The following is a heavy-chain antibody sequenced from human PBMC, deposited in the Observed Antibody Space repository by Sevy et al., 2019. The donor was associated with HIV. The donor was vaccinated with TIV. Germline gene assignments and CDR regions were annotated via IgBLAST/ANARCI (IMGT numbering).Heavy chain of an antibody. D-gene: IGHD6-19*01. Sequence: GGSLRLSCVASGFTFSNYNINWVRQAPGKGLEWVSYISGLINYIYYADSLGGRFTISRDNAKNSVYLQMNSLRTEDTAVYYCARGATSGWDYFDSWGQGTLVTVSS. CDR3: ARGATSGWDYFDS. CDR1: GFTFSNYN. V-gene: IGHV3-21*06. J-gene: IGHJ4*02. CDR2: ISGLINYI.